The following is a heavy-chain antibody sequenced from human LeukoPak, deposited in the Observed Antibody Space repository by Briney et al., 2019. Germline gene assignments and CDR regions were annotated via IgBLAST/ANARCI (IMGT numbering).Heavy chain of an antibody. D-gene: IGHD3-10*01. CDR3: AKRVGRYYYGSRSYYKGGFDY. CDR2: INPSGGST. J-gene: IGHJ4*02. CDR1: GYTFTSYY. Sequence: ASVKVSCKASGYTFTSYYMHWVRQAPGQGLEWMGIINPSGGSTSYAQRFQGRVTMTSDTFTNTVYMELSSLRSEDTAVYYCAKRVGRYYYGSRSYYKGGFDYWGQGTLVTVSS. V-gene: IGHV1-46*01.